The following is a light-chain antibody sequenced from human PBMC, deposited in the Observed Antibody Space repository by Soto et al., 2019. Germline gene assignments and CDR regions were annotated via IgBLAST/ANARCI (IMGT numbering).Light chain of an antibody. CDR2: KAS. Sequence: DIQMTQSPSTLSASVGDRVTITCRASQSISSWLAWYQQKPGKAPNLLIYKASSLESGVPSRFSGSGSGTEFTLTISSLQHDDFATYYCQQYNSYSPGYTFGQGTKLEIK. V-gene: IGKV1-5*03. CDR3: QQYNSYSPGYT. J-gene: IGKJ2*01. CDR1: QSISSW.